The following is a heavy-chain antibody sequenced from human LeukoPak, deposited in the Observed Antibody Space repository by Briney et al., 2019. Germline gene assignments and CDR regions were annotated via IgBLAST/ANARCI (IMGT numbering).Heavy chain of an antibody. J-gene: IGHJ3*02. CDR1: GFTFSSYA. CDR2: ISYDGSNK. D-gene: IGHD3-9*01. V-gene: IGHV3-30*04. CDR3: AKVMYYDILTGRDAFDI. Sequence: GRSLRLSCAASGFTFSSYAMHWVRQAPGKGLEWVAVISYDGSNKYYADSVKGRFTISRDNSKNTLYLQMNSLRAEDTAVYYCAKVMYYDILTGRDAFDIWGQGTIVTVSS.